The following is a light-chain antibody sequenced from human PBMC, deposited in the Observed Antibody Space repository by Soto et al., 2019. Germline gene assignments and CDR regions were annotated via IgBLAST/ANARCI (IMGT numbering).Light chain of an antibody. CDR3: QSYDATNQV. CDR2: EDN. J-gene: IGLJ3*02. Sequence: NFMLTQPPSVSESPGKTVIISCTRSRGSIASNYVQWYQQRPGSSPTTVIYEDNQRPSGVPDRFSGSIDSSSNSASLTISGLETEDEADYYCQSYDATNQVFGGGTKLT. CDR1: RGSIASNY. V-gene: IGLV6-57*01.